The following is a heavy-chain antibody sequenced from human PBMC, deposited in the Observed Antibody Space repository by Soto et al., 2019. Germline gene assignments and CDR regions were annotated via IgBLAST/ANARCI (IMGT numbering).Heavy chain of an antibody. Sequence: PSQNLSLTCAISGDSVSSNTASWNWIRQSPSRGLEWLGRTYFRSKWYNDYAVSVKSRIIINPDTSNNQFSLQLNSVTPEDTAVYFCAKGDNLGPKTGYAFDPWGQGIVVTVSS. V-gene: IGHV6-1*01. CDR3: AKGDNLGPKTGYAFDP. CDR1: GDSVSSNTAS. J-gene: IGHJ5*02. D-gene: IGHD5-12*01. CDR2: TYFRSKWYN.